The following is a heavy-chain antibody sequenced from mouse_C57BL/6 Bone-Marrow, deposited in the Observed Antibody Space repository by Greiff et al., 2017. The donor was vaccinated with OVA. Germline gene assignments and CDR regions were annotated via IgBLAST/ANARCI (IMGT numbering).Heavy chain of an antibody. Sequence: EVMLVASGEGLVKPGGSLTISCEASGFTFSRYAMSWVRQTPATRLEWVSYISSGGDYIYYADTVKGRFTISRDKARKTLYLQMSSLKSEDTAMYYCTRAGPGAMDYWGQGTSVTVSS. CDR1: GFTFSRYA. CDR2: ISSGGDYI. V-gene: IGHV5-9-1*02. CDR3: TRAGPGAMDY. J-gene: IGHJ4*01.